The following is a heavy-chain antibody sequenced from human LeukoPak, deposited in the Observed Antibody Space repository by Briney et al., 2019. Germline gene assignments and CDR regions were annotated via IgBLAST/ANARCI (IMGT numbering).Heavy chain of an antibody. CDR1: GDSVSSNSAA. Sequence: SQTLSLTCAISGDSVSSNSAAWDWIRQSPSRGLEWLGRTYYRSKWFYDYAVSVKSRITINSDTSKNQFSLLLNSVTPEDTAVYYCTRDSGLGNDAFDVWGQGTMVTVSS. D-gene: IGHD3-10*01. J-gene: IGHJ3*01. CDR3: TRDSGLGNDAFDV. V-gene: IGHV6-1*01. CDR2: TYYRSKWFY.